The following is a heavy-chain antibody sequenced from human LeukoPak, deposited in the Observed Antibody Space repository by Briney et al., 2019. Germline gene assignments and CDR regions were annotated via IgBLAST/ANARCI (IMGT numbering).Heavy chain of an antibody. D-gene: IGHD2-8*01. Sequence: ASVKVSCKASGYTFTSYGISWVRQAPGQGLEWMGWISAYNGNTNYAQKFQGRVTITADESTSTAYMELSSLRSEDTAVYYCARDYAISSRGALRRDYYYYMDVWGKGTTVTVSS. CDR1: GYTFTSYG. J-gene: IGHJ6*03. CDR2: ISAYNGNT. V-gene: IGHV1-18*01. CDR3: ARDYAISSRGALRRDYYYYMDV.